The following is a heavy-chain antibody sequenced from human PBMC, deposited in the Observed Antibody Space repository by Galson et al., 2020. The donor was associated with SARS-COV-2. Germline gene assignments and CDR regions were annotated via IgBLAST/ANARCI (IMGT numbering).Heavy chain of an antibody. CDR3: AHCSGGSCYPDYYGMDV. V-gene: IGHV1-18*04. CDR1: GYTFASYG. J-gene: IGHJ6*02. D-gene: IGHD2-15*01. CDR2: ISAYNGNT. Sequence: ASVKVSCKASGYTFASYGISWVRQAPGQGLERMGWISAYNGNTNYAQKPQGRVTMTTDTSTSTAYMELRSLRSDDTAVYYCAHCSGGSCYPDYYGMDVWGQGTTVTVSS.